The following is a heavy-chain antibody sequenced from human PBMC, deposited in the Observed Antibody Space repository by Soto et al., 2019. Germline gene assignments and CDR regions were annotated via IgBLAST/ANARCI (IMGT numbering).Heavy chain of an antibody. Sequence: PSETLSLTCTVSGGSISSYYWSWIRQPPGKGLEWIGYIYYSGSTYYNPSLKSRVTISVDTSKNQFSLKLSSVTAADTAVYYCARHDFWTSRPPYYYYMDVWGKGTTVTVSS. CDR2: IYYSGST. CDR3: ARHDFWTSRPPYYYYMDV. J-gene: IGHJ6*03. CDR1: GGSISSYY. V-gene: IGHV4-59*08. D-gene: IGHD3-3*01.